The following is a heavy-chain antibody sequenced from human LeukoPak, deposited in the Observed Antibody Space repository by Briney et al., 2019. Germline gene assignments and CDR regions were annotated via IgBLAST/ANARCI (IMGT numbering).Heavy chain of an antibody. CDR1: GFTFSSYS. J-gene: IGHJ4*02. D-gene: IGHD3-9*01. CDR2: ISSSNSYL. V-gene: IGHV3-21*01. CDR3: ALIPYYDILTGSAYYFDY. Sequence: PGGSLRLSCAASGFTFSSYSMNWVRQAPGKGLEWVSSISSSNSYLYYADSVRGRFTISRDNAKNSLYLQMNSLRAEDTAVYYCALIPYYDILTGSAYYFDYWGQGTLVTVSS.